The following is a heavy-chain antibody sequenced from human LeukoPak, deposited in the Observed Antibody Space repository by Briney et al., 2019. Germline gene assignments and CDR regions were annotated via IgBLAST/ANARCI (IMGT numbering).Heavy chain of an antibody. CDR2: TSSSSSYI. V-gene: IGHV3-21*01. CDR1: GFTFSSYS. Sequence: GGSLRLSCAASGFTFSSYSMNWVRQAPGKGLEWVSSTSSSSSYIYYADSVKGRFTISRDNAKNSLYLQMNSLRAEDTAVYYCARDRRDYSNYGEGFDYWGQGTLVTVSS. D-gene: IGHD4-11*01. J-gene: IGHJ4*02. CDR3: ARDRRDYSNYGEGFDY.